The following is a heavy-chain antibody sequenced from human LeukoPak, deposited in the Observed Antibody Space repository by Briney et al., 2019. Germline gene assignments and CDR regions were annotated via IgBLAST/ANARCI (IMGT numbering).Heavy chain of an antibody. CDR1: GFTFSSCA. Sequence: GRSLRLSCAASGFTFSSCAMHWVRQAPGKGLEWVALIWYDGSNEYYADSVKGRFTISRDNSKNTLYLQMTSLRAEDTAIYYCARGVGYSFGTGHYWGQGTLVTVSS. CDR2: IWYDGSNE. J-gene: IGHJ4*02. CDR3: ARGVGYSFGTGHY. D-gene: IGHD5-18*01. V-gene: IGHV3-33*08.